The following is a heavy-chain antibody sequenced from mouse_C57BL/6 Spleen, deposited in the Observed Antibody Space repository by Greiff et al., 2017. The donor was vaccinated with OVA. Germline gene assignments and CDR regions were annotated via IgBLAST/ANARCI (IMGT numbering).Heavy chain of an antibody. CDR2: ISPSDSET. Sequence: VQLQQPGAELVRPGSSVKLSCKASGYTFTSYWMDWVKQRPGQGLEWIGNISPSDSETHYNQKFKDKATLTVDKSSSTAYMQLSSLTYEDSAVYYCARRGSSFWYFDVWGTGTTVTVSS. D-gene: IGHD1-1*01. CDR3: ARRGSSFWYFDV. J-gene: IGHJ1*03. CDR1: GYTFTSYW. V-gene: IGHV1-61*01.